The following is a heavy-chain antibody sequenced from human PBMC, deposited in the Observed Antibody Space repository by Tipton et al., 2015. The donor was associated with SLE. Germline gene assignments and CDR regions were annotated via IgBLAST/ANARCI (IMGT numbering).Heavy chain of an antibody. D-gene: IGHD2-15*01. CDR1: GFTFSSYW. J-gene: IGHJ4*02. CDR3: ARQGYCSGGSCYELGY. Sequence: SLRLSCAASGFTFSSYWMSWVRQAPGKGLEWVANIKQDGSEKYYVDSVKGRFTISRDNAKNSLYLQMNSLRAEDTAVYYCARQGYCSGGSCYELGYWGQGTLVTVSS. CDR2: IKQDGSEK. V-gene: IGHV3-7*05.